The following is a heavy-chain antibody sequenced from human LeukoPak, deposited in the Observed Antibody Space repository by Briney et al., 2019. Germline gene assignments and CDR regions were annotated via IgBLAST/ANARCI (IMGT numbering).Heavy chain of an antibody. J-gene: IGHJ3*02. V-gene: IGHV1-69*01. CDR3: ARVLRYFDWADAFDI. D-gene: IGHD3-9*01. CDR1: GGTFSSYA. CDR2: ITPIFGTA. Sequence: GSSVKVSCKASGGTFSSYAISWVRQAPGQGLEWMGGITPIFGTANYAQKFQGRVTITADESTSTAYMELSSLRSEDMAVYYCARVLRYFDWADAFDIWGQGTMVTVSS.